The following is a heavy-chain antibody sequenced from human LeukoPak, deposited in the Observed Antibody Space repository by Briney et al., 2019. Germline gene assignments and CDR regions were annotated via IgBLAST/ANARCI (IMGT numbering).Heavy chain of an antibody. CDR3: ARGSAVAGFDP. Sequence: PGGSLRLSCAASGLTVSSNYMSWVRQAPGKGLEWVSVLYSGGTAYFADSVKGRFTISRDNSKSTLYLQMNSLRGDDTAVYYCARGSAVAGFDPWGQGTLVTVSS. V-gene: IGHV3-53*01. CDR1: GLTVSSNY. J-gene: IGHJ5*02. D-gene: IGHD6-13*01. CDR2: LYSGGTA.